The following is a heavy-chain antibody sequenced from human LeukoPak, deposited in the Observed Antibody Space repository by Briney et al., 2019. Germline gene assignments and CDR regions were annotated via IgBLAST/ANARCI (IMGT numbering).Heavy chain of an antibody. V-gene: IGHV4-39*01. CDR3: ASLPVSGSYLLDY. CDR1: GGSISSCSYY. CDR2: IYYSGST. D-gene: IGHD1-26*01. Sequence: PSETLSLTCTVSGGSISSCSYYWGWIRQPPGKGLEWIGSIYYSGSTYYNPSLKSRVTISVDTSKNQFSLKLSSVTAADTAVYYCASLPVSGSYLLDYWGQGTLVTVSS. J-gene: IGHJ4*02.